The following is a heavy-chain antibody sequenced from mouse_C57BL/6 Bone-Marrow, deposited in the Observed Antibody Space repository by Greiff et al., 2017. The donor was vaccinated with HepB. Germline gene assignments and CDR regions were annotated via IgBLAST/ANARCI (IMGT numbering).Heavy chain of an antibody. Sequence: QVQLQQPGAELVRLGSSVKLSCKASGYTFTSYWMHWVKQRPIQGLEWIGNIDPSDSETHYNQKFKDKATLTVDKSSSTAYMQLSSLTSEDSAVYYCARVFYDGYSYWYFDVWGTGTTVTVSS. CDR3: ARVFYDGYSYWYFDV. V-gene: IGHV1-52*01. CDR1: GYTFTSYW. D-gene: IGHD2-3*01. CDR2: IDPSDSET. J-gene: IGHJ1*03.